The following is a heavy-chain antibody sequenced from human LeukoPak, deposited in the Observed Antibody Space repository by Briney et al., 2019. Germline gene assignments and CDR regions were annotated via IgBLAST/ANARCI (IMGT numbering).Heavy chain of an antibody. CDR2: INSDGSSI. Sequence: GGSLRLSCAASGFTFSSYWMHWVRQAPGKGLVWVSRINSDGSSITYADSVKGRFTISKDNAKNTLYLQMNSLRVEDTAVYYCAREGRVSGYDFDCWGQGTLVTVSS. D-gene: IGHD5-12*01. CDR1: GFTFSSYW. V-gene: IGHV3-74*03. CDR3: AREGRVSGYDFDC. J-gene: IGHJ4*02.